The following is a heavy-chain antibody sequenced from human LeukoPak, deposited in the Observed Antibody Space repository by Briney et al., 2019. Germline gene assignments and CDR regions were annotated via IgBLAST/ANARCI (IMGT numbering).Heavy chain of an antibody. CDR2: XXXXTXGGTT. V-gene: IGHV3-15*01. CDR1: GLTFSNAX. Sequence: AXGLTFSNAXXXXXRQXXGKGXXXXXXXXXXTXGGTTDYAAPVKGRFTISRDDSKNTLYLQMNSLETEDTAVYYCITDITMVRGVIITIHAFDIWGQGTMVTVSS. J-gene: IGHJ3*02. CDR3: ITDITMVRGVIITIHAFDI. D-gene: IGHD3-10*01.